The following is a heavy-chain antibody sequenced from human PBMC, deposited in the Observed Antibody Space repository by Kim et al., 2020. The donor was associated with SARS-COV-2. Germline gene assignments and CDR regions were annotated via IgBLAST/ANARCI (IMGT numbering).Heavy chain of an antibody. V-gene: IGHV4-34*01. J-gene: IGHJ4*02. CDR1: GGSFSGYY. Sequence: SETLSLTCAVYGGSFSGYYWSWIRQPPGKGLEWIGEINHSGSTNYNPSLKSRVTISVDTSKNQFSLKLSSVTAADTAVYYCARAPITMVRGANKNFDYWGQGTLVTASS. D-gene: IGHD3-10*01. CDR2: INHSGST. CDR3: ARAPITMVRGANKNFDY.